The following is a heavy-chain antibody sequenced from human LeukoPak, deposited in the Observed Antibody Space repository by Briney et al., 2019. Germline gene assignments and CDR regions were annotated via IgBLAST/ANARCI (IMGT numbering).Heavy chain of an antibody. D-gene: IGHD2-2*01. CDR1: GFIFGGFA. V-gene: IGHV3-23*01. Sequence: PGGSLRLSCAASGFIFGGFAMAWVRQTPGKGLEWVSGILAGGSNTYYADSVKGRFTISRDNSKNTLYLQMNSLRAEDTAVYYCAKAGNDIVVVPAAGMYFQHWGQGTLVTVSS. CDR2: ILAGGSNT. CDR3: AKAGNDIVVVPAAGMYFQH. J-gene: IGHJ1*01.